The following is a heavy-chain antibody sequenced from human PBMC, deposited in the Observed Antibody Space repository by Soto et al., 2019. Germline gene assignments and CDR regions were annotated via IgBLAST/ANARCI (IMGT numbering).Heavy chain of an antibody. J-gene: IGHJ6*03. CDR1: GFTFSSYG. Sequence: QVQLVESGGGVVQPGRSLRLSCAASGFTFSSYGMHWVRQAPGKGLEWVAVISYDGSNKYYADSVKGRFTISRDNSKNTLYLQMNSLRAEDTAVYYCANEPLASGYMDVWGKGTTVTVFS. V-gene: IGHV3-30*18. D-gene: IGHD3-10*01. CDR2: ISYDGSNK. CDR3: ANEPLASGYMDV.